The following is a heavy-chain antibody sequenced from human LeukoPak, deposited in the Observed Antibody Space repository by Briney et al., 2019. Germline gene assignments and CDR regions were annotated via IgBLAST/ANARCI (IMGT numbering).Heavy chain of an antibody. CDR1: GYTFTSYD. V-gene: IGHV1-8*01. Sequence: ASVKVSCKASGYTFTSYDFNRVRQATGQRPEWMGWMSPNSGDTGYAQKFQDGVTMTRNTSISTAYMELSSLRSDDTAVYYCARGPPNWGYDYWGPGTLVTVSS. CDR2: MSPNSGDT. J-gene: IGHJ4*02. CDR3: ARGPPNWGYDY. D-gene: IGHD7-27*01.